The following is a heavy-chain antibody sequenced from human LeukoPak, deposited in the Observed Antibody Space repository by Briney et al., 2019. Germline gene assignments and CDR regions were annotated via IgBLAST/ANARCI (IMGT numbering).Heavy chain of an antibody. V-gene: IGHV3-23*01. CDR1: GFIFRDYA. CDR3: ARASWVSSADAVL. D-gene: IGHD3-16*01. J-gene: IGHJ4*02. CDR2: LRGDGET. Sequence: GGSLRLSCVASGFIFRDYAMSWVRQAPAGGLEWVSSLRGDGETFYTDSVKGRFTLSRDHSRNTVYLQLSNLRVEDTAVYYCARASWVSSADAVLWGQGTLVTVS.